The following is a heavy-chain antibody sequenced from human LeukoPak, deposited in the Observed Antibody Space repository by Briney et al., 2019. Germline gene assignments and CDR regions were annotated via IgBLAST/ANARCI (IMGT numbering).Heavy chain of an antibody. V-gene: IGHV4-39*01. Sequence: PSETLSLTCTVSGGSISSSSYYWGWIRQPPGKGLEWIGSIYYSGSTYYNPSLKSRVTISVDTSKNQFSLRLTSVNAADTAMYYCARGLRIGGAGTGAFDIWGQGTRVTVSS. CDR1: GGSISSSSYY. CDR2: IYYSGST. D-gene: IGHD6-13*01. J-gene: IGHJ3*02. CDR3: ARGLRIGGAGTGAFDI.